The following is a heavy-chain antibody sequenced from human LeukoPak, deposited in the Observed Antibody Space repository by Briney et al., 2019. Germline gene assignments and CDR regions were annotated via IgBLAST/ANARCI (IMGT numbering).Heavy chain of an antibody. V-gene: IGHV3-30*18. CDR2: ISYDGSNK. J-gene: IGHJ3*02. CDR1: GFTFSSNG. Sequence: GGSLRLSCAASGFTFSSNGMHWVRQAPGKGLEWVAVISYDGSNKYYADSVKGRFTISRDNSKNTLYLQMNSLRAEDTAVYYCAKEVGYYDSRTHAFDIWGQGTMVTVSS. D-gene: IGHD3-22*01. CDR3: AKEVGYYDSRTHAFDI.